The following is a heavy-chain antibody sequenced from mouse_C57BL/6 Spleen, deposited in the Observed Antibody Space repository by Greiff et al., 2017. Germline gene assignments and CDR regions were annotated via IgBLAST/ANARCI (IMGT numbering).Heavy chain of an antibody. V-gene: IGHV1-15*01. CDR2: IDPETGGT. D-gene: IGHD1-1*01. CDR1: GYTFTDYE. Sequence: VKLMESGAELVRPGASVTLSCKASGYTFTDYEMHWVKQTPVHGLEWIGAIDPETGGTAYNQKFKGKAILTADKSSSTAYMELRSLTSEDSAVYYCTRRLRSYWYFDVWGTGTTVTVSS. CDR3: TRRLRSYWYFDV. J-gene: IGHJ1*03.